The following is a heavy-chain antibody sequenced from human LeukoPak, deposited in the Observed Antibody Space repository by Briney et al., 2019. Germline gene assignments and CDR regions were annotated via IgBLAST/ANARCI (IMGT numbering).Heavy chain of an antibody. V-gene: IGHV4-38-2*01. CDR1: GYSISSDYY. D-gene: IGHD3-22*01. CDR2: IYHSGST. Sequence: SETLSLTCAVSGYSISSDYYWGWIRQPPGKGLEWVGSIYHSGSTFYNPSLKSRVTISVDASKNQFSLKLSSVTAADTAVYYCARRHHYDSSGYYTGLYYFDYWGQGTLVTVSS. J-gene: IGHJ4*02. CDR3: ARRHHYDSSGYYTGLYYFDY.